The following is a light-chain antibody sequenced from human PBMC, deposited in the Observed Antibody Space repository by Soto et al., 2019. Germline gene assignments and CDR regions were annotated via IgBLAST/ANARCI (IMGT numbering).Light chain of an antibody. CDR1: QSISRS. J-gene: IGKJ2*01. V-gene: IGKV3-15*01. CDR3: HQYNSWPPGT. CDR2: DAS. Sequence: EKMLTQSPAILSVSQGERATLSCRASQSISRSLAWYQQKPGQAPRLLISDASTRATGIPARFSGSGSGTEFTLTISSLQSEDFALYYCHQYNSWPPGTFGQGTKVDIK.